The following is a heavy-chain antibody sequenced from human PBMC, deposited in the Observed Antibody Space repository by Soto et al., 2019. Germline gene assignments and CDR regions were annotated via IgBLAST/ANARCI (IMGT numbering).Heavy chain of an antibody. CDR1: GFTFNNYG. D-gene: IGHD6-13*01. CDR2: IWYAGSKT. CDR3: VTYSSSWYVIDY. Sequence: QVQLVESGGGVVQPGRSLRLSCAVSGFTFNNYGMHWVRQAPGKGLEWVAVIWYAGSKTYYADSVKGRFTISRDNSKNRLFLQMDSLRAEDTAVYYCVTYSSSWYVIDYWGQRTLVTVSS. J-gene: IGHJ4*02. V-gene: IGHV3-33*01.